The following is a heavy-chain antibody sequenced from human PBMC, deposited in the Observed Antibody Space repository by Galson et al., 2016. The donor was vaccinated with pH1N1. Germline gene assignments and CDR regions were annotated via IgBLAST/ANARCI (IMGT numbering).Heavy chain of an antibody. J-gene: IGHJ4*02. Sequence: SVKVSCKASGYSVTRYYTHWVRQAPGQGLEWMGIIDPSDGTTTYSQKFQGRITMTRDTPTNSVYMELSSLTSDDTAVYYCARRYYFDYWGQGTLITVSS. CDR2: IDPSDGTT. CDR3: ARRYYFDY. V-gene: IGHV1-46*01. CDR1: GYSVTRYY.